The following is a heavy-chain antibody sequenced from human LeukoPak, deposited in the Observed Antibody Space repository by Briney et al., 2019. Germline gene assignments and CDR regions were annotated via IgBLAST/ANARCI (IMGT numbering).Heavy chain of an antibody. CDR2: ISAYNGNT. J-gene: IGHJ5*02. D-gene: IGHD2-21*02. Sequence: ASVKVSCKASGYTFTNNYSHWVRQAPGQGLEWMGWISAYNGNTNYAQKLQGRVTMTTDTSTSTAYMELRSLRSDDTAVYYCARAPLYCGGDCWFDPWGQGTLVTVSS. CDR1: GYTFTNNY. CDR3: ARAPLYCGGDCWFDP. V-gene: IGHV1-18*04.